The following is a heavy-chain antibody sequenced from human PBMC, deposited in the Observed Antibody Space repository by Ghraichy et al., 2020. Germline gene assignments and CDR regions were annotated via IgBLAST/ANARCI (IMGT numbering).Heavy chain of an antibody. V-gene: IGHV3-30*02. Sequence: GGSLRLSCAASGFTFSRYGIHWVRQAPGKGLEWVAFIRYDGNNKYYADSVKGRFTISRDNSKNTLYLQMNSLRAEDTAVYYCAKAGDSSGYYGYYFDYWGQGTLVTVSS. CDR3: AKAGDSSGYYGYYFDY. J-gene: IGHJ4*02. CDR1: GFTFSRYG. D-gene: IGHD3-22*01. CDR2: IRYDGNNK.